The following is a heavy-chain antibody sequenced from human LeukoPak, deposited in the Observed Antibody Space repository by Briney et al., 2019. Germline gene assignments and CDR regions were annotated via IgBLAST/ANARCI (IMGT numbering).Heavy chain of an antibody. D-gene: IGHD2-2*01. J-gene: IGHJ5*02. CDR2: INPNSGGT. V-gene: IGHV1-2*02. Sequence: ASVKVSCKASGYTFTGYYMHWVRQAPGQGLEWMGWINPNSGGTNYAQKFQGRVTMTRDTSISTAYMELSRLRSDDTAVYNCARDLGCSTSCYSGPWGQGTLVTVSS. CDR1: GYTFTGYY. CDR3: ARDLGCSTSCYSGP.